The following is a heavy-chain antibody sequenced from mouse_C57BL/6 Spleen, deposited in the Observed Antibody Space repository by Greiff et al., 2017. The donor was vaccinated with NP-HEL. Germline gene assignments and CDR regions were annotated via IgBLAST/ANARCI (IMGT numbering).Heavy chain of an antibody. D-gene: IGHD1-1*01. CDR2: ISSGSSTI. V-gene: IGHV5-17*01. Sequence: EVHLVESGGGLVKPGGSLKLSCAASGFTFSDYGMHWVRQAPEKGLEWVAYISSGSSTIYYADTVKGRFTISRDNAKNTLFLQMTSLRSEDTAMYYCARSYYGSSLWFAYWGQGTLVTVSA. J-gene: IGHJ3*01. CDR1: GFTFSDYG. CDR3: ARSYYGSSLWFAY.